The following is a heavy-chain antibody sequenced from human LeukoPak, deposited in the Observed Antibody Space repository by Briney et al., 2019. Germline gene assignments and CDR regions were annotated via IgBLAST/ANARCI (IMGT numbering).Heavy chain of an antibody. D-gene: IGHD6-13*01. V-gene: IGHV1-18*01. CDR3: ARGYSSSWWVPYYYGMDV. CDR2: ISAYNGNT. J-gene: IGHJ6*02. CDR1: GYTFTSYG. Sequence: ASVKVSCKASGYTFTSYGISWVRQAPGQGLEWMGWISAYNGNTNYAQKLQGRVTMTTDTSTSTAYMELRSLRSDDTAVYYCARGYSSSWWVPYYYGMDVWGQGTTVTVSS.